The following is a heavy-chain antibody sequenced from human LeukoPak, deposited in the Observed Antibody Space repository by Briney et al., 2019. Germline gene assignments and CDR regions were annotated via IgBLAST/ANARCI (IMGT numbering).Heavy chain of an antibody. CDR3: ARRYCSSTSCPMIAFDI. D-gene: IGHD2-2*01. Sequence: ASVKVSCKASGYTFTGYYMHWVRQAPGQGLEWMGWINPNSGGTNYAQKFQGRVTMTRDTSISTAYMELSRLRSDDTAVYYCARRYCSSTSCPMIAFDIWGQGTMVTVSS. V-gene: IGHV1-2*02. CDR1: GYTFTGYY. CDR2: INPNSGGT. J-gene: IGHJ3*02.